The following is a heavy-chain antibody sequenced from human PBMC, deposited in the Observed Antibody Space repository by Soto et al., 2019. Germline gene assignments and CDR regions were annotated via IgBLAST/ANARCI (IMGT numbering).Heavy chain of an antibody. CDR2: ISYSGST. D-gene: IGHD3-22*01. CDR3: ARRDRSGYSYWLDT. CDR1: GGSISDGYY. V-gene: IGHV4-31*03. J-gene: IGHJ5*02. Sequence: QVQLQESGPGLVKPSQTLSLTCTVSGGSISDGYYWSWIRQHPGNGLEWIGSISYSGSTSYNPSLKSRLTISVDRSKSQFSLNLSSVTAADTAVYYCARRDRSGYSYWLDTWGQGTLVTVSS.